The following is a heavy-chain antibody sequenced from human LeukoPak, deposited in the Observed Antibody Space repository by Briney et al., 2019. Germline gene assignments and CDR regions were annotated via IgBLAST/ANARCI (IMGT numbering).Heavy chain of an antibody. D-gene: IGHD3-3*01. CDR1: GGSISRADYY. V-gene: IGHV4-30-4*08. Sequence: SETLSLTCTVSGGSISRADYYWSWIRQPPWKGLEWIGYIYYSGSTYYDPSLKSRATISVDTSKNQFSLKLSSVTAADTAVYYCARDSDFWSGYYYFDYWGQGTPVTVSS. J-gene: IGHJ4*02. CDR3: ARDSDFWSGYYYFDY. CDR2: IYYSGST.